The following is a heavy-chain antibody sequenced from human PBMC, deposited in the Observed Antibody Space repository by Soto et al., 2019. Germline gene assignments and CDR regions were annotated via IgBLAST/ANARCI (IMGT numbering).Heavy chain of an antibody. J-gene: IGHJ4*02. CDR2: ISPDGNST. V-gene: IGHV3-74*01. D-gene: IGHD3-10*01. CDR3: LSGGPGVPMYYSDY. CDR1: GFTFSPSW. Sequence: EVQLVESGGGLVQPGGSLRLSCAASGFTFSPSWMHWVRQAPGKGLVWVSRISPDGNSTTYADSVKGRFTISRDDAKNTVYLQMNSLRAEDSAMYYCLSGGPGVPMYYSDYWGQGTQVTVSS.